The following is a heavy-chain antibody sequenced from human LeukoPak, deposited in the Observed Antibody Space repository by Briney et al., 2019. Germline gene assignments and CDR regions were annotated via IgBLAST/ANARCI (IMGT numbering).Heavy chain of an antibody. CDR1: GGSMWNYY. V-gene: IGHV4-59*01. CDR3: ARVSAAMASPTSAFEY. Sequence: SETLSLTCSVSGGSMWNYYWSWIRQSPGKGLEWIGYIYYSGNTNYNPSLKSRVTISVDTSNNKFSLKLNSMTVADTALYYCARVSAAMASPTSAFEYWGQGTLVTIPS. CDR2: IYYSGNT. J-gene: IGHJ4*02. D-gene: IGHD5-24*01.